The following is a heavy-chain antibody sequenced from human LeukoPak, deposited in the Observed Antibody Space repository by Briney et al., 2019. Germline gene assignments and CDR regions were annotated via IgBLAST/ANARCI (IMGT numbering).Heavy chain of an antibody. CDR2: IYYSGNT. D-gene: IGHD1-14*01. CDR1: GGSISTYY. Sequence: SETLSLTCTVSGGSISTYYWSWIRQPPRKGLEWIGYIYYSGNTNYNPSLKSRVTISVDTSKNQFSLKLSSVTAADTAVYYCARVGTGDFDYWGQGTLVTVSS. V-gene: IGHV4-59*01. J-gene: IGHJ4*02. CDR3: ARVGTGDFDY.